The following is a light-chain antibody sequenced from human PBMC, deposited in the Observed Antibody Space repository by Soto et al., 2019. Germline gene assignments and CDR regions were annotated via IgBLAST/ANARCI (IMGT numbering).Light chain of an antibody. CDR2: LEGSGSY. CDR1: SGHSSYI. Sequence: QSVLTQSSSASASLGSSVKLTCTLSSGHSSYIIAWHQQQPGKAPRYLMKLEGSGSYNKGSGVPDRFSGSSSGADRYLTISNLRLEDEVNYYCETWDFNPRVFGGGPKLTVL. CDR3: ETWDFNPRV. J-gene: IGLJ3*02. V-gene: IGLV4-60*01.